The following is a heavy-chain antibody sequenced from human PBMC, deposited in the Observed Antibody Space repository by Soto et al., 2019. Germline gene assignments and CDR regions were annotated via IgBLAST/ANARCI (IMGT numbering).Heavy chain of an antibody. V-gene: IGHV3-48*03. J-gene: IGHJ4*02. CDR1: GFTFSSYE. D-gene: IGHD3-10*01. CDR2: ISSSGSTI. Sequence: GGSLRLSCAASGFTFSSYEMNWVRQAPGKGLEWVSYISSSGSTIYYADSVKGRFTISRDNAKNSLYLQMNSLRAEDTAVYYCARTYYGSGSYKKYYFDYWGQGTLVTVSS. CDR3: ARTYYGSGSYKKYYFDY.